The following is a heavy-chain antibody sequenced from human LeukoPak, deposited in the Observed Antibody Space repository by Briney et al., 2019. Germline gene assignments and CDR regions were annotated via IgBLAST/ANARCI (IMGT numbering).Heavy chain of an antibody. J-gene: IGHJ3*02. D-gene: IGHD3-10*01. CDR1: GGSISNYY. Sequence: PSETLSLTCTVSGGSISNYYWNWIRQPAGKGLEWIGRIDTRWSTNYNPSLKSRVTMSVDTSKNQFSLKVTSVTAADTAVYVCVRVCGSATNYRLCGFDIWGQGTVVTVSS. CDR3: VRVCGSATNYRLCGFDI. CDR2: IDTRWST. V-gene: IGHV4-4*07.